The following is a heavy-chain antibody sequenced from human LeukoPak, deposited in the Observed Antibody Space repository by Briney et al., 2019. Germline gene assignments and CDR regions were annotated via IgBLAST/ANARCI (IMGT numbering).Heavy chain of an antibody. CDR2: IYYSGST. J-gene: IGHJ4*02. CDR1: GGSISSGDYY. V-gene: IGHV4-30-4*01. CDR3: ARASSGYYWDFDY. D-gene: IGHD3-22*01. Sequence: SETLSLTCTVSGGSISSGDYYWSWIRQPPGTGLEWIGYIYYSGSTYYNPSLKSRVTISVDTSKNQFSLKLNSVTAADTAVYYCARASSGYYWDFDYWGQGALVTVSS.